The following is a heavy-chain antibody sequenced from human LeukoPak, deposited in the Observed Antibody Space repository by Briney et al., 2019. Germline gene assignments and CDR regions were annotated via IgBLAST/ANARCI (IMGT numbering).Heavy chain of an antibody. J-gene: IGHJ4*02. V-gene: IGHV3-23*01. CDR3: AKDLYVSRSYYFDY. D-gene: IGHD3-10*01. Sequence: GGSLRLSCAASGFTFGSYAMNWVRQAPGKGLEWVSVISGGGDSTYYADSVKGRFTITRDSSKNTLSLQMNSLRAEDTAVYYCAKDLYVSRSYYFDYWGQGTLVTVSS. CDR1: GFTFGSYA. CDR2: ISGGGDST.